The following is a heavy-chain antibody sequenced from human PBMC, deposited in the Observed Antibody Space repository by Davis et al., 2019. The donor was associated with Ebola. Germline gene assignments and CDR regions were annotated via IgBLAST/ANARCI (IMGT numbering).Heavy chain of an antibody. J-gene: IGHJ6*02. D-gene: IGHD5-12*01. V-gene: IGHV1-2*04. CDR3: ARGMEYSGYDANYYYYGMDV. Sequence: ASVKVSCKASGYTFTGYYMHWVRQAPGQGLEWMGWINPNSGGTNYAQKFQGWVTMTRDTTISTAYMELSRLRSDDTAVYYCARGMEYSGYDANYYYYGMDVWGQGTTVTVSS. CDR2: INPNSGGT. CDR1: GYTFTGYY.